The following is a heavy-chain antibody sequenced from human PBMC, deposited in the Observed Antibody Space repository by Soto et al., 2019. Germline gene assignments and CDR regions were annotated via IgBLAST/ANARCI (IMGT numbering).Heavy chain of an antibody. D-gene: IGHD6-13*01. V-gene: IGHV4-59*01. CDR3: ARFAAAGYNFYYYMDV. CDR1: GASISSYY. J-gene: IGHJ6*03. CDR2: VYHIGRT. Sequence: PPETLSLTCTVSGASISSYYWSWIRQPPGKGLEWIGYVYHIGRTDSSPSLKSRVTISIDTSKNQFSLELNSVTAAATAVYYCARFAAAGYNFYYYMDVWGKGTTVTVSS.